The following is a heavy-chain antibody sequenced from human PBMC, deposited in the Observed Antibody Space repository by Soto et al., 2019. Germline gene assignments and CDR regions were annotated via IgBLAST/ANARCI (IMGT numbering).Heavy chain of an antibody. D-gene: IGHD6-13*01. CDR2: ISGSGGST. Sequence: TGGSLRLSCAASGFTFSSYAMSWVRQAPGKGLEWVSAISGSGGSTYYADSVKGRFTISRDNSKNTLYLQMSSLRAEDTAVYYCAKASSSWGGTHPPVYWGQGTLVTVSS. J-gene: IGHJ4*02. V-gene: IGHV3-23*01. CDR1: GFTFSSYA. CDR3: AKASSSWGGTHPPVY.